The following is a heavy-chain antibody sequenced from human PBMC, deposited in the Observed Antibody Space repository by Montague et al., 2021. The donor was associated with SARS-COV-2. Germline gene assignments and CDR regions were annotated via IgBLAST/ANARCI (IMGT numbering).Heavy chain of an antibody. Sequence: SLRLSCAASGFTFRIYTMSWVCQAPGKGPEWVSAISGSAPSTNYADSVKGRFTIPRDNSKNTVYLQMSSLRADDTATYYCAKDGGIAVAGLDSWGQGTLVTVSS. D-gene: IGHD6-19*01. V-gene: IGHV3-23*01. J-gene: IGHJ4*02. CDR1: GFTFRIYT. CDR3: AKDGGIAVAGLDS. CDR2: ISGSAPST.